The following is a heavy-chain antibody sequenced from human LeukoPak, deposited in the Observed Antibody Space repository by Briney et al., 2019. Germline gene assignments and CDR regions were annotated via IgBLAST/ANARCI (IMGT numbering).Heavy chain of an antibody. D-gene: IGHD1-26*01. J-gene: IGHJ3*02. Sequence: SETLSLTCTVSGGSISSSSYYWGWIRQPPGKGLEWIGSIYYSGSTYYNPSLKSRVTISVDRSKNQFSLKLSSVTAADTAVYYCARGRIVGATRGAFDIWGQGTMVTVSS. CDR3: ARGRIVGATRGAFDI. CDR1: GGSISSSSYY. V-gene: IGHV4-39*07. CDR2: IYYSGST.